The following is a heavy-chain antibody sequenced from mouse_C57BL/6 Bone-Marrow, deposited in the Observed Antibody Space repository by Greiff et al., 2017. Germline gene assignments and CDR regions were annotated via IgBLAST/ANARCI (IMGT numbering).Heavy chain of an antibody. Sequence: QVQLQQPGAELVMPGASVKLSCKASGYTFTSYWMHWVKQRPGQGLEWIGEIGPSTSYTNYNQKFKGKFTLTVDNTSSTAYMQLSSLTSEDSAVYDCAPYDYDGGFAYWGQGTLVTVSA. CDR2: IGPSTSYT. J-gene: IGHJ3*01. CDR1: GYTFTSYW. V-gene: IGHV1-69*01. CDR3: APYDYDGGFAY. D-gene: IGHD2-4*01.